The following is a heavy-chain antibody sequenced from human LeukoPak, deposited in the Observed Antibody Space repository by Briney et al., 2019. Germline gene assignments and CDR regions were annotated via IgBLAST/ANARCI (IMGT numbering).Heavy chain of an antibody. Sequence: GGSLRLSCADSGFTFSYYTMRWVRQAPGKGLEWVSSISSTGSSIYYADSVKGRFTISRDNAKNSLYLQMSSLRVEDTAVYYCARDDVAWNDVHWFDPWGQGTLATVSS. CDR1: GFTFSYYT. CDR3: ARDDVAWNDVHWFDP. V-gene: IGHV3-21*01. D-gene: IGHD1-1*01. J-gene: IGHJ5*02. CDR2: ISSTGSSI.